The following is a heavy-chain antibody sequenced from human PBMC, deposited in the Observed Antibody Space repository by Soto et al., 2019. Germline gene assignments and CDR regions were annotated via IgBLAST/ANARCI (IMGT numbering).Heavy chain of an antibody. V-gene: IGHV4-59*01. J-gene: IGHJ5*02. Sequence: PLEPTCVPRTVAGGTSRNYYWSWIRKPKRKGLEWIGCLYYSGNTYYNPSLKSRVTISVDTSKSQFSLKLSSVTAADTAVYYCARQSRSASGGFGISGQRT. D-gene: IGHD3-3*01. CDR3: ARQSRSASGGFGI. CDR1: GGTSRNYY. CDR2: LYYSGNT.